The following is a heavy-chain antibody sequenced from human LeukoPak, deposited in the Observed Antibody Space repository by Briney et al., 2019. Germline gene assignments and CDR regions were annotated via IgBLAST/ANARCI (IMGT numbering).Heavy chain of an antibody. J-gene: IGHJ4*02. CDR3: ARGTLWFGELHYDY. V-gene: IGHV4-34*01. D-gene: IGHD3-10*01. CDR1: GGSFSGYY. CDR2: INHSGST. Sequence: SETLSLTCAVYGGSFSGYYWSWIRQPPGKGLEWFGEINHSGSTNYNPSLKSRVTISVDTSKNQFSLKLSSVTAADTAVYYCARGTLWFGELHYDYWAREPWSPSPQ.